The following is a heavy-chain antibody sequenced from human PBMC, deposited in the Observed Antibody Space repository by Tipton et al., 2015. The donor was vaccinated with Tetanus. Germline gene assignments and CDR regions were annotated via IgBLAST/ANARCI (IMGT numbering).Heavy chain of an antibody. CDR1: GGSISSYY. Sequence: TLSLTCTVSGGSISSYYWSWIRQHPGKGLEWIGYIYYSGSTYYNPSLKSRVTISVDTSKNQFSLKLSSVTAADTAVYYCARGGWLQFGYFDLWGRGTLVTVSS. V-gene: IGHV4-31*03. J-gene: IGHJ2*01. CDR3: ARGGWLQFGYFDL. D-gene: IGHD5-24*01. CDR2: IYYSGST.